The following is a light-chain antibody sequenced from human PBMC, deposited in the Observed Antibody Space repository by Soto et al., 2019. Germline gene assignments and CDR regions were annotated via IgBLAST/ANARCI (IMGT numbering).Light chain of an antibody. CDR2: DNN. Sequence: QSVLTQPPSVSGAPGQRVTITCTVSSSNIGAGYDVHWYQQVPGTAPKLLIYDNNNRPSGVPDRFSGSKSGTSASLAITGLQAEDEADYYCSSYAGNSRYVFGTGTKVTVL. CDR1: SSNIGAGYD. J-gene: IGLJ1*01. V-gene: IGLV1-40*01. CDR3: SSYAGNSRYV.